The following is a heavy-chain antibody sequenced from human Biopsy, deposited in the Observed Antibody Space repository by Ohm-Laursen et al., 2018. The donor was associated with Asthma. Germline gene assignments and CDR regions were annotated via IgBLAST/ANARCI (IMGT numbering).Heavy chain of an antibody. V-gene: IGHV1-69*13. D-gene: IGHD5-12*01. CDR2: LIPVLGTP. Sequence: SVKVSCKASGDSFSNYAISWVRQAPGQGLEWMGGLIPVLGTPDHAQMFGGRVTITADESTSTAYMELSSLSSEDTAVYYCARGYSGSDRIVYYYSGLEVWGQGATVTVSS. CDR1: GDSFSNYA. J-gene: IGHJ6*02. CDR3: ARGYSGSDRIVYYYSGLEV.